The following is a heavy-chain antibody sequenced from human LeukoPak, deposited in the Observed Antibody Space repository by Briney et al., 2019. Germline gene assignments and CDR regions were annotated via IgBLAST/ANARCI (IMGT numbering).Heavy chain of an antibody. J-gene: IGHJ4*02. Sequence: SQTLSLTCTVSVGSISSSSYYWGWIRQPPGKGLELIGSIYYSGSTYYNPSLKSRVTISVDTSKNQFSLKLSSVTAADTAVYYCARPSGYSSGYFDYWGQGTLVTVSS. CDR2: IYYSGST. D-gene: IGHD6-19*01. CDR3: ARPSGYSSGYFDY. CDR1: VGSISSSSYY. V-gene: IGHV4-39*01.